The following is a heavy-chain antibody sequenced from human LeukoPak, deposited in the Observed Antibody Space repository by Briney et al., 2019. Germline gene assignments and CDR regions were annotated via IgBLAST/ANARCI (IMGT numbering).Heavy chain of an antibody. J-gene: IGHJ5*02. CDR2: ISYSGST. CDR1: GGSISSYY. CDR3: AREGTAGTNLNWFDP. Sequence: PSETLSLTCTVSGGSISSYYWSWIRQPPGKGLEWIGYISYSGSTNFNPSLKSRVTISVDTSKNQFSQKLSSVTAADTAVYYCAREGTAGTNLNWFDPWGQGTLVTVSS. D-gene: IGHD1-1*01. V-gene: IGHV4-59*01.